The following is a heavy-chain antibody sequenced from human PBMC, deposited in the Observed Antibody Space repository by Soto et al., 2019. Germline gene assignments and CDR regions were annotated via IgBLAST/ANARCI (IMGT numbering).Heavy chain of an antibody. D-gene: IGHD3-22*01. CDR3: ARRLYYDSSGFEGGGMDV. CDR2: IYYSGST. Sequence: SETLSLTCTFSGCSISSSSYYWGWIRKPPGKGLEWIGSIYYSGSTYYNPSLKSRVTISVDTSKNQFSLKLSSVTAADTAVYYCARRLYYDSSGFEGGGMDVWGQGTTVTVSS. V-gene: IGHV4-39*01. CDR1: GCSISSSSYY. J-gene: IGHJ6*02.